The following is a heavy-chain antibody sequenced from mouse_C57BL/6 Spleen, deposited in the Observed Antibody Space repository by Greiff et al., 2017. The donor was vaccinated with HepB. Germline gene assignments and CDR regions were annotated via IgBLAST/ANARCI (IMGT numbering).Heavy chain of an antibody. CDR3: AKELQWYFDV. V-gene: IGHV3-6*01. CDR2: ISYDGSN. J-gene: IGHJ1*03. D-gene: IGHD1-1*01. CDR1: GYSITSGYY. Sequence: VQLQQSGPGLVKPSQSLSLTCSVTGYSITSGYYWNWIRQFPGNKLEWMGYISYDGSNNYNPSLKNRISITRDTSKNQFFLKLNSVTTEDTATYYCAKELQWYFDVWGTGTTVTVSS.